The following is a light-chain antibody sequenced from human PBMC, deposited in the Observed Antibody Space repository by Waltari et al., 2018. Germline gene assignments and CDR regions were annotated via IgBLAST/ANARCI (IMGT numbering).Light chain of an antibody. Sequence: ETVMTQSPATLSVSPGERVSLSCRASQSVGSNLAWYQQRPGQAPRLLIYGASTRATGIPARFGGSGSGTEFTLTISSLQSEDFAVYYCQQYTYWPPGTFGQGTKVEIK. V-gene: IGKV3-15*01. J-gene: IGKJ1*01. CDR3: QQYTYWPPGT. CDR2: GAS. CDR1: QSVGSN.